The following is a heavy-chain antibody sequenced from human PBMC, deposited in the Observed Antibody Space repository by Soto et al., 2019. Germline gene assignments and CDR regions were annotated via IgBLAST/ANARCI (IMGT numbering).Heavy chain of an antibody. CDR1: GYTFTSYD. Sequence: QVQLVQSGAEVKKPGASVKVSCKASGYTFTSYDINWVRQATGQGLEWMGWMNPNSGNTGYAQKFQGRVTMTRNTSISTAYMELSSLRSEDTAVYYCARGWTVCTKTHQAMVSAGYWGQGTLVTVSS. J-gene: IGHJ4*02. V-gene: IGHV1-8*01. D-gene: IGHD5-18*01. CDR2: MNPNSGNT. CDR3: ARGWTVCTKTHQAMVSAGY.